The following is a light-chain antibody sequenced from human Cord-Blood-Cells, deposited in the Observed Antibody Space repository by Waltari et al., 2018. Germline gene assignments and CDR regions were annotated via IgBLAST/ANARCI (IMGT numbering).Light chain of an antibody. CDR2: GNG. CDR3: QSYDSSLSGSV. V-gene: IGLV1-40*01. J-gene: IGLJ3*02. CDR1: SSNIGAGFD. Sequence: QSVLTQPPSVSGAPGQRVTISCTGSSSNIGAGFDVHWYQQRPGTSPKLLIYGNGNRPSGGPDRFSGAKSGTSASRAITGLQAEDEADYYCQSYDSSLSGSVFGGGTKLTVL.